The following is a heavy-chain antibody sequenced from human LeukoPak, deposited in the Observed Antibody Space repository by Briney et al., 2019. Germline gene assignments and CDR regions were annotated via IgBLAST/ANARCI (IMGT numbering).Heavy chain of an antibody. CDR3: ATGPMGRGVSYSFDY. J-gene: IGHJ4*02. V-gene: IGHV3-23*01. CDR2: IGGGGST. CDR1: GFSFSNYA. D-gene: IGHD3-10*01. Sequence: GGSLRLSCAGSGFSFSNYAMSWVRQASGKGLEWVSVIGGGGSTYYSDSVKGRFTISRDNSKNTLYLQMNSLRAEDTAVYYCATGPMGRGVSYSFDYWGQGTLVTVSS.